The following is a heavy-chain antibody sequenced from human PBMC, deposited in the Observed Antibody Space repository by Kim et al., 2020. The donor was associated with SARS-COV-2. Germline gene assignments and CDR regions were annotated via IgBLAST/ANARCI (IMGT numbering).Heavy chain of an antibody. CDR3: ARAPGASFDY. D-gene: IGHD4-17*01. Sequence: SNKYSADSGKGRFTISRDNSKNTLYLQMNSLRAEDTAVYYCARAPGASFDYWGQGTLVTVSS. CDR2: SNK. J-gene: IGHJ4*02. V-gene: IGHV3-30-3*01.